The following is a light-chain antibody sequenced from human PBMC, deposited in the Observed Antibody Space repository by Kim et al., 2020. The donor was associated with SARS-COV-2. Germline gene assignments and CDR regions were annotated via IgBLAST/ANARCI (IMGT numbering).Light chain of an antibody. CDR1: SGSIDDNY. CDR2: EDD. V-gene: IGLV6-57*03. Sequence: GKTVAVSGARSSGSIDDNYVQWYQQRPGGGPIIVIYEDDHRPSRVSDRFSGSIDNSSNSASLTISGLKTEDEADYYCQSYNRSNVVFGGGTQLTVL. CDR3: QSYNRSNVV. J-gene: IGLJ2*01.